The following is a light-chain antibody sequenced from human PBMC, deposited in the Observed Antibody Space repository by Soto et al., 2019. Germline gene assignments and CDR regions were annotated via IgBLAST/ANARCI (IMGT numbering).Light chain of an antibody. CDR2: KAS. J-gene: IGKJ1*01. CDR3: QQYNSYWT. Sequence: DIQMTQSPSTLSASVGDRVTITCRASRSISSWLAWYQQKPGKAPKLLIYKASSLESGVPSRFSGSGYGTEFTLTIRRMQPDDFANYYCQQYNSYWTFGQGTKV. CDR1: RSISSW. V-gene: IGKV1-5*03.